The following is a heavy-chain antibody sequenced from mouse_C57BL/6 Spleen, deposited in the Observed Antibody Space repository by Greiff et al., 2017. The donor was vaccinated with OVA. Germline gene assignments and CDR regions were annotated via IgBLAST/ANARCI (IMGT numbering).Heavy chain of an antibody. CDR1: GFTFSSYG. CDR3: ARLTMVTTGNY. CDR2: ISSGGSYT. D-gene: IGHD2-2*01. Sequence: EVNVVESGGDLVKPGGSLKLSCAASGFTFSSYGMSWVRQTPDKRLEWVATISSGGSYTYYPDSVKGRFTISRDNAKNTLYLQMSSLKSEDTAMYYCARLTMVTTGNYWGQGTSVTVSS. J-gene: IGHJ4*01. V-gene: IGHV5-6*01.